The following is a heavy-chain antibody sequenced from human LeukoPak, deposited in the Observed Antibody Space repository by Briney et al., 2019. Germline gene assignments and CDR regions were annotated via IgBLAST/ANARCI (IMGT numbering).Heavy chain of an antibody. J-gene: IGHJ6*02. Sequence: GESLKISCKGSGYSFTSYWISWVRQMPGKGLEWMGIIYPGDSDTRYSPSFQGQVTISADKSISTAYLQWSSLKASDTAMYYCARHLYSGWAYYYGMDVWGQGTTVTVSS. CDR3: ARHLYSGWAYYYGMDV. D-gene: IGHD6-19*01. CDR2: IYPGDSDT. V-gene: IGHV5-51*01. CDR1: GYSFTSYW.